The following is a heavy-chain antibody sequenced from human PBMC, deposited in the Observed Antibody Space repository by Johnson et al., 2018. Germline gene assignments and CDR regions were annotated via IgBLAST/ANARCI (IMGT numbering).Heavy chain of an antibody. CDR3: ANIRGLLDGVAFDI. V-gene: IGHV1-8*01. CDR2: MNPNSGNT. Sequence: QVQLVESGAEVKKPGSSVKVSCKASGYTFTSYDINWVRQATGQGLAWMGWMNPNSGNTGYAQKFQGRVTMTRNTSISTAYMELSSLRSEDTAVCDCANIRGLLDGVAFDIWGQGTMVTGSS. J-gene: IGHJ3*02. D-gene: IGHD1-26*01. CDR1: GYTFTSYD.